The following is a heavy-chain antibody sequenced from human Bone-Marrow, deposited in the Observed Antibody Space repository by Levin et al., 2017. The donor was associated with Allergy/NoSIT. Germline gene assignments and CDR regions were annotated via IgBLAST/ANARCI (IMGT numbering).Heavy chain of an antibody. CDR3: ARDKNEGDVCGVDCDSFFQH. D-gene: IGHD2-21*02. CDR2: IANDGGIK. Sequence: PGGSLRLSCAGSGFTFNGYSMHWVRQAPGKGLEWVAVIANDGGIKHYANSVKGRFSISRDNSKNTLFLQMNSLRPEDTAVYYCARDKNEGDVCGVDCDSFFQHWGQGTLVTVSS. CDR1: GFTFNGYS. J-gene: IGHJ1*01. V-gene: IGHV3-30-3*01.